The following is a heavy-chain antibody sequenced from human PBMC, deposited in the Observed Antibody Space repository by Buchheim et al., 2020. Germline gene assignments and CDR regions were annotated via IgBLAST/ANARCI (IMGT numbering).Heavy chain of an antibody. D-gene: IGHD2-2*01. CDR3: AKDRVVVPAAIYPAQMGYYYYGMDV. Sequence: QVQLVESGGGVVQPGRSLRLSCAASGFTFSSYCMHWVRQAPGKGLEWVAVISYDGSNKYYADSVKGRFTISRDNSKNTLYLKMNSLRAEDTAVYYCAKDRVVVPAAIYPAQMGYYYYGMDVWGQGTT. V-gene: IGHV3-30*18. J-gene: IGHJ6*02. CDR1: GFTFSSYC. CDR2: ISYDGSNK.